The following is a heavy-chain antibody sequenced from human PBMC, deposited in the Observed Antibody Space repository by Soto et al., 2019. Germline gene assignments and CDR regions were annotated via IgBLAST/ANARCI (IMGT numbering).Heavy chain of an antibody. CDR2: VNPSGGHT. Sequence: QVQLMQSGAEVKKPGASVKVSCKASGDTFTDYYIHWVRQAPGQGLEWMGTVNPSGGHTTYAQHFLGRVTMTRDTSPSTLYMELTSLTSADTAIYYSARGGHVVVVTAALDYWGQGTLVTVSS. CDR3: ARGGHVVVVTAALDY. CDR1: GDTFTDYY. V-gene: IGHV1-46*01. D-gene: IGHD2-21*02. J-gene: IGHJ4*02.